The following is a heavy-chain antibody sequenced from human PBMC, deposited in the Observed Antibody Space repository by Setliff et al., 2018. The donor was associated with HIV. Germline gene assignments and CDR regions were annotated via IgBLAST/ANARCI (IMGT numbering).Heavy chain of an antibody. CDR1: GFTFSSYA. CDR3: AKGLSGPFDY. D-gene: IGHD3-16*02. Sequence: PGGSLRLSCVASGFTFSSYAMSWVRQAPGKGLEWVSGISGSGGSTYYADSVKGRFTISRDNSKNTLYLQMNSLRAQDTAVYYCAKGLSGPFDYWGQGTLVTRLL. V-gene: IGHV3-23*01. J-gene: IGHJ4*02. CDR2: ISGSGGST.